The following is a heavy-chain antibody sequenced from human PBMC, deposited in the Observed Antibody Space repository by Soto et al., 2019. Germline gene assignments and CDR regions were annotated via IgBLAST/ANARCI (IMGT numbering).Heavy chain of an antibody. V-gene: IGHV4-59*07. Sequence: SDTLSLSSTVSGDSINNFYWIWIRQPPGKTLEWIGYIYYTGSTTYNPSLESRVTMSVDTSKNQFSLKLSSVNAADTAVYYCAKYRRTEAEGFTLDYWGRGTLVTVSS. CDR2: IYYTGST. CDR1: GDSINNFY. D-gene: IGHD6-25*01. J-gene: IGHJ4*02. CDR3: AKYRRTEAEGFTLDY.